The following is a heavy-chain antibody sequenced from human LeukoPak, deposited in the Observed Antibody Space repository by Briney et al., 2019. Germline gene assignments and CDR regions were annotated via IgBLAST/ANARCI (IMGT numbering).Heavy chain of an antibody. CDR2: INHSGST. CDR1: GGSFSGYY. Sequence: SEALSLTCAVYGGSFSGYYWSWIRQPPGKGLEWIGEINHSGSTNYNPSLKSRVTISVDTSKNQFSLKLSSVTAADTAVYYCARGDYYGSGSYFGYYYYMDVWGKGTTVTVSS. D-gene: IGHD3-10*01. J-gene: IGHJ6*03. CDR3: ARGDYYGSGSYFGYYYYMDV. V-gene: IGHV4-34*01.